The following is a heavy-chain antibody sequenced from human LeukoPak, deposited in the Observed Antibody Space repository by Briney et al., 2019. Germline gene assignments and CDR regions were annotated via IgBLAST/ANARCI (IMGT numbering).Heavy chain of an antibody. CDR2: IHYGGNT. CDR1: GGSISNHY. V-gene: IGHV4-59*11. CDR3: VRRGDGYPYYFDY. J-gene: IGHJ4*02. D-gene: IGHD5-24*01. Sequence: PSETLSLTCTVSGGSISNHYWSWIRQPPEKGLEWIGYIHYGGNTDYNPSLKSRLTILVDTSKNQFSLKLSSVTAADTAVYYCVRRGDGYPYYFDYWGQGTLVTVSS.